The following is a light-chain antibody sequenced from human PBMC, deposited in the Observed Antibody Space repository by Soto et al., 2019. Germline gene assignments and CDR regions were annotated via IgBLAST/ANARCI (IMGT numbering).Light chain of an antibody. Sequence: QSVLTQPPSASGSPGQSVTISCTGTSSDVGGFKHVSWYQQHPNKAPKLMMYEVVKRPSGVPARFSGSKSGNTASLTVSGLQAEDEANYYCSSYADSNSLMIFGGGTKVTVL. CDR3: SSYADSNSLMI. J-gene: IGLJ2*01. CDR1: SSDVGGFKH. V-gene: IGLV2-8*01. CDR2: EVV.